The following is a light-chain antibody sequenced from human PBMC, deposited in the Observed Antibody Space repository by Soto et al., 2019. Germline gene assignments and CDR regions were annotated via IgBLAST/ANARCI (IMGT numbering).Light chain of an antibody. V-gene: IGKV3-20*01. CDR2: GAY. CDR3: QQYGTAPWT. J-gene: IGKJ1*01. CDR1: QSVINSY. Sequence: EFVLTQSPGTLSLSSGERATLSCRASQSVINSYLAWYQQKPGQAPRLLLYGAYNRATGIPDRFSGSGSGTDFTLTISRLEPEDFAVYYCQQYGTAPWTFGQGTKVDIK.